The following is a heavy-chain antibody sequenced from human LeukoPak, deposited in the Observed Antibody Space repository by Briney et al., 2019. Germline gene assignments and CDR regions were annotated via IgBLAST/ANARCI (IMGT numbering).Heavy chain of an antibody. D-gene: IGHD6-13*01. CDR1: GGTFSSYA. V-gene: IGHV1-69*13. CDR3: ARDQQQLNDAFDI. J-gene: IGHJ3*02. Sequence: SVKVTCKASGGTFSSYAISWVRQAPGQGLEWMGGIILIFGTANYAQKFQGRVTITADESTSTAYMELSSLRSEGTAVYYCARDQQQLNDAFDIWGQGTMVTVSS. CDR2: IILIFGTA.